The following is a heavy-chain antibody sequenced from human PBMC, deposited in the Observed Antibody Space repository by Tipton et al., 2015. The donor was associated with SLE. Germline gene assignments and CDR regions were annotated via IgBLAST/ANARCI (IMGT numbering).Heavy chain of an antibody. CDR1: GITISGNY. J-gene: IGHJ6*02. CDR3: GGSSSGYYGMDV. D-gene: IGHD6-6*01. V-gene: IGHV3-33*08. CDR2: IWYDGSNK. Sequence: SLRLSCAVSGITISGNYMSWVRHAPGKGLEWVAVIWYDGSNKYYADSVKGRFTISRDNSKNTLYLQMNSLRAEDTAVYYCGGSSSGYYGMDVWGQGTTVTVSS.